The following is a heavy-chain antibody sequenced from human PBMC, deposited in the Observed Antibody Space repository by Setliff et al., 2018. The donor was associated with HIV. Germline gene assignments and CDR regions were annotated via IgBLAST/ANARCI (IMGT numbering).Heavy chain of an antibody. CDR3: AAVPWGHSSLIIDH. J-gene: IGHJ4*02. Sequence: GSLRLSCIASGFSFNNYYMTWVRQAPGKGLEWVGNIKSDGTEKNYADSVRGRFTISRDNTKNSLYLQMDGLRVEDTAVYYCAAVPWGHSSLIIDHWGQGTPVTVSS. CDR1: GFSFNNYY. V-gene: IGHV3-7*01. CDR2: IKSDGTEK. D-gene: IGHD3-16*01.